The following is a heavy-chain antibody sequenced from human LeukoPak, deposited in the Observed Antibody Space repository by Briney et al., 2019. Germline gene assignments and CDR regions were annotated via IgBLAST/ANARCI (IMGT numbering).Heavy chain of an antibody. D-gene: IGHD2-2*02. CDR2: IYSGGST. V-gene: IGHV3-66*01. Sequence: GGSLRLSCAASGFTVSSNYMSWVRQAPGKGLEWVSVIYSGGSTYYADSVKGRFTISRDNSKNTLYLQMNSLRAEDTAVYYCARAGCGSTSCYREDNWFDPWGQGTLVTVSS. J-gene: IGHJ5*02. CDR3: ARAGCGSTSCYREDNWFDP. CDR1: GFTVSSNY.